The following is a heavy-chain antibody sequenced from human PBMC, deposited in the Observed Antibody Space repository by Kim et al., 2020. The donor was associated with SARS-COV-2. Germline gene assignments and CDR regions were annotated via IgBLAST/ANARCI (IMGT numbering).Heavy chain of an antibody. CDR3: ARGGSCSSTSCYLFDY. V-gene: IGHV6-1*01. J-gene: IGHJ4*02. Sequence: SVKSRITINPDTSKNQFSLQLNSVTPEDTAVYYCARGGSCSSTSCYLFDYWGQGTLVTVSS. D-gene: IGHD2-2*01.